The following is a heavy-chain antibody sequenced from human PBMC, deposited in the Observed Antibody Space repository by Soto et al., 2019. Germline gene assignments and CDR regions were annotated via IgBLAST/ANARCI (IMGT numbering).Heavy chain of an antibody. CDR1: GGTFSSYA. J-gene: IGHJ6*02. CDR2: IIPIFGTA. D-gene: IGHD1-26*01. V-gene: IGHV1-69*01. Sequence: QVQLVQSGAEVKKPGSSVKVSCKASGGTFSSYAISWVRQAPGQGLEWMGGIIPIFGTANYAQKFQGRVTITADESTSTAYMELSRLRSEDTAVYYCARDSRSSGSYWGYYYYYGMDVWGQGTTVTVSS. CDR3: ARDSRSSGSYWGYYYYYGMDV.